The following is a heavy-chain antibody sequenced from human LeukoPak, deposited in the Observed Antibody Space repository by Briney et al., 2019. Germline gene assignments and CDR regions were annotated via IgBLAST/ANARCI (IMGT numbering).Heavy chain of an antibody. CDR3: ARGVIAVAATPFDY. CDR1: GFTFSSYA. V-gene: IGHV3-30*04. J-gene: IGHJ4*02. Sequence: GRSLRLPCAASGFTFSSYAMHWVRQAPGKGLEWVAVISYDGSNKYYADSVKGRFTISRDNSKNTLYLQMNSLRAEDTAVYYCARGVIAVAATPFDYWGQGTLVTVSS. D-gene: IGHD6-19*01. CDR2: ISYDGSNK.